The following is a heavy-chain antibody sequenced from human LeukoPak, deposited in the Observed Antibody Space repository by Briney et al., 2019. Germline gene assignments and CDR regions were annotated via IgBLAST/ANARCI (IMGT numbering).Heavy chain of an antibody. V-gene: IGHV3-66*01. D-gene: IGHD2-21*01. CDR2: IYSGGST. Sequence: GGSLRLSCAASGFTVSSNYMSWVRQAPGKGLEWVSVIYSGGSTYYADSVKGRFTISRDNSKNTLYLQMNSLRAEDTAVYYCAGDSLWSPSSYGMDVWGQGTTVTVSS. CDR1: GFTVSSNY. J-gene: IGHJ6*02. CDR3: AGDSLWSPSSYGMDV.